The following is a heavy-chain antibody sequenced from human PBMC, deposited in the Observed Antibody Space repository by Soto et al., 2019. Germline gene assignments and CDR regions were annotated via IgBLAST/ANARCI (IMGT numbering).Heavy chain of an antibody. V-gene: IGHV1-69*13. CDR2: IIPIFGTA. D-gene: IGHD1-20*01. CDR3: ARDTQPNWNNAHWFDP. Sequence: SVKVSCKASGGTFSSYAISWVRQAPGQGLEWMGGIIPIFGTANYAQKFQGRVTITADESTNTAYMELSSLRSEDTAVYYCARDTQPNWNNAHWFDPWGQGTLVTVSS. J-gene: IGHJ5*02. CDR1: GGTFSSYA.